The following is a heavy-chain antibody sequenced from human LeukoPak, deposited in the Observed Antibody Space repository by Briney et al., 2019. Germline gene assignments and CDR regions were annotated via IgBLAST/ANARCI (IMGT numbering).Heavy chain of an antibody. CDR1: AYRFTGYY. J-gene: IGHJ5*02. CDR3: ARDRSGITIFGVVHKSGYNWFDP. V-gene: IGHV1-2*02. Sequence: ASVKVSCKASAYRFTGYYLHWVRQAPGQGLEWMGWINLNSGGTNYAQKFQGRVTMTRDTSISTAYMELSRLRSDDTAVYYCARDRSGITIFGVVHKSGYNWFDPWGQGTLVTVSS. D-gene: IGHD3-3*01. CDR2: INLNSGGT.